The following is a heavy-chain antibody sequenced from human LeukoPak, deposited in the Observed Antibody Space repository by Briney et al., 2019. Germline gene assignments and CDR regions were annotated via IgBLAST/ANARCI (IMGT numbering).Heavy chain of an antibody. Sequence: PGGSLRLSCAVSEFIFSSYGMSWVRQAPGKGLEWVSAISASGGGTYYADSVKGRFTISRDNSRNTLYLQMNSLRAEDTAIYYCAKEVTPGALLYGPFDYWGQGTLVTVSS. J-gene: IGHJ4*02. CDR3: AKEVTPGALLYGPFDY. V-gene: IGHV3-23*01. CDR1: EFIFSSYG. D-gene: IGHD4-23*01. CDR2: ISASGGGT.